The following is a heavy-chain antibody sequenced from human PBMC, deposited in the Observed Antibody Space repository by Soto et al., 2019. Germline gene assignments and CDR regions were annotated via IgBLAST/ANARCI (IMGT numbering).Heavy chain of an antibody. CDR2: IASDGTIY. CDR3: AKEGGQPYNSLDV. J-gene: IGHJ6*01. D-gene: IGHD1-1*01. Sequence: PGGSLRLSCGASGFTFSRYDMHWVRQAPGKGLERLANIASDGTIYNYADSVQGRFTISRDNSKNTLYLRMNSMRGEDTAVYYCAKEGGQPYNSLDVWGQGTTVTVYS. V-gene: IGHV3-30*18. CDR1: GFTFSRYD.